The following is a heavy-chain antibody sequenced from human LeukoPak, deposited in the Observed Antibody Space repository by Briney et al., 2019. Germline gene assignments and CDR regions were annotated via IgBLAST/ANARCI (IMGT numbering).Heavy chain of an antibody. Sequence: PSETLSLTCTVTSASISGTYYFWGWIRQSPGKGLEWIGSIYNSGTTYYNPSLKSRVTISVDTSKNQFSLKLTSVTAADTAVYYCARHRVGHCTSVTCPTFEYWGQGTLVTVSS. CDR3: ARHRVGHCTSVTCPTFEY. D-gene: IGHD2-8*02. V-gene: IGHV4-39*01. CDR1: SASISGTYYF. CDR2: IYNSGTT. J-gene: IGHJ4*02.